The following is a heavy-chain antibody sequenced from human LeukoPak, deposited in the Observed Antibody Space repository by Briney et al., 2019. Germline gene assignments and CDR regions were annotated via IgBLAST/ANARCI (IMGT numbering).Heavy chain of an antibody. CDR1: GGSFSGYY. CDR3: ARQGELISSSPGDY. J-gene: IGHJ4*02. V-gene: IGHV4-34*01. D-gene: IGHD6-6*01. CDR2: INHSGST. Sequence: SETLSLTCGVYGGSFSGYYWSWIRQPPGKGLEWIGEINHSGSTNYNPSLKSRVTISVDTSKNQFSLKLSSVTAADTAVYYCARQGELISSSPGDYWGQGTLVTVSS.